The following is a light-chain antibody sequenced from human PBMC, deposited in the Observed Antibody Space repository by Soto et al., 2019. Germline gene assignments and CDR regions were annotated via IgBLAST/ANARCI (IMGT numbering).Light chain of an antibody. V-gene: IGKV1-9*01. CDR2: AAS. CDR3: LQLTSYPRS. CDR1: QGISTY. J-gene: IGKJ2*01. Sequence: DIQLTQSPSFLSASVGDRVTITCRASQGISTYLAWYQQKPGKAPKLLIYAASTLQSGVPSRFSGSGSGTEYTLTISSLQPEDFATYYCLQLTSYPRSFGQGTRLEIK.